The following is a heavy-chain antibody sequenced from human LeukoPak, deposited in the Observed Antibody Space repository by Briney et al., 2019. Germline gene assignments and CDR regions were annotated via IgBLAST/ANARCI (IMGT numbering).Heavy chain of an antibody. CDR3: ARDLTVRGVFAVGY. D-gene: IGHD3-10*01. CDR1: GYTFTSYG. V-gene: IGHV1-18*01. J-gene: IGHJ4*02. CDR2: ISAYNGNT. Sequence: GASVKVSCTASGYTFTSYGISWVRQAPGQGLEWMGWISAYNGNTNYAQKLQGRVTMTTETSTSTAYMELRSLRSDDTAVYYCARDLTVRGVFAVGYWGQGTLVTVSS.